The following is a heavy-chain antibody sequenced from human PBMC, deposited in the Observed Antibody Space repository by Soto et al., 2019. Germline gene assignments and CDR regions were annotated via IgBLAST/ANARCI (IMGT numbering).Heavy chain of an antibody. J-gene: IGHJ4*02. CDR1: GGSIRSYC. CDR2: IDYSGST. Sequence: QVQLQESGPGLVKPSETLSLTCTVSGGSIRSYCWSWIRQPPGKGLEWIGYIDYSGSTNYNPSLKSGVTMSGDTSKNQFALKLNSVTAADTAVYYGAGGGWGSSGSRPESEFDSWGQGTLVTVSS. V-gene: IGHV4-59*01. D-gene: IGHD6-19*01. CDR3: AGGGWGSSGSRPESEFDS.